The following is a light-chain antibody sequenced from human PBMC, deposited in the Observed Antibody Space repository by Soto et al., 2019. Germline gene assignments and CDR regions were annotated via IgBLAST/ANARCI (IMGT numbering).Light chain of an antibody. CDR2: DTS. J-gene: IGKJ1*01. CDR1: QTVSNK. CDR3: HQRKSWPRT. Sequence: EILLTQSPSTLSSSAGERVTISCRASQTVSNKLAWYQHKPGQAPRLLIYDTSNRATGIPARFSGSGSGTDFTLTISSLEPEDFAVYYCHQRKSWPRTFGQGTKVDIK. V-gene: IGKV3-11*01.